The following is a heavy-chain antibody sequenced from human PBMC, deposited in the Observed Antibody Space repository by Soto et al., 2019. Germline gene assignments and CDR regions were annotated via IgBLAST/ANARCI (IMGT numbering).Heavy chain of an antibody. Sequence: GGSLRLSCAASGFTFRSYSMNWVRQAPGKGLEWVSSISSRSSEIYYADSVKGRFTISRDNAKNSLYLQMNSLRAEDTAVYYCARAMIVATKGCDHWGQGTLVTVSS. V-gene: IGHV3-21*01. D-gene: IGHD5-12*01. J-gene: IGHJ4*02. CDR3: ARAMIVATKGCDH. CDR2: ISSRSSEI. CDR1: GFTFRSYS.